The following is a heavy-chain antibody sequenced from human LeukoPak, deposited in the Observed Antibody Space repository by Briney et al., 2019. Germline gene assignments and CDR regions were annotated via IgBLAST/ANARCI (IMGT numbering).Heavy chain of an antibody. J-gene: IGHJ4*02. CDR2: INHSGST. Sequence: GSLRLSCAASGFTFSNAWMSWIRQPPGKGLEWIGEINHSGSTNYNPSLKSRVTISVDTSKNQFSLKLSSVTAADTAVYYCARGVGSGRIDYWGQGTLVTVSS. D-gene: IGHD1-14*01. CDR3: ARGVGSGRIDY. CDR1: GFTFSNAW. V-gene: IGHV4-34*01.